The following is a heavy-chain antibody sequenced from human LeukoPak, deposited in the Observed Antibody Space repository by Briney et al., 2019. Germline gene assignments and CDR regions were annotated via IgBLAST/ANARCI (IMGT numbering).Heavy chain of an antibody. Sequence: GGSLRLSCAASGFTFSSYAMHWVRQAPGKGLEWVAVIWYDGSKKYYADSVKGRFTISRDDSKNMLYLQMNSLRAEDTAVYYCARDFGVTNYHFDYWGQGTLVTVSS. D-gene: IGHD3-16*01. V-gene: IGHV3-33*08. J-gene: IGHJ4*02. CDR1: GFTFSSYA. CDR3: ARDFGVTNYHFDY. CDR2: IWYDGSKK.